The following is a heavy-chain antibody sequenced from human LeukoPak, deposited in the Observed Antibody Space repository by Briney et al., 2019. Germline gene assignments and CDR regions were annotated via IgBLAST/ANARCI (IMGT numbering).Heavy chain of an antibody. CDR3: ARVVPGYCSSTSCYDVDAFDI. CDR1: GGSISSYY. D-gene: IGHD2-2*01. Sequence: SETLSLTCTVSGGSISSYYWSWIRQPPGKGLEWIGYIYYSGSTNYNPSLKSRVTISVDTSKNQFSLKLSSVTAADTAVYYCARVVPGYCSSTSCYDVDAFDIWGQGTMVTVSS. V-gene: IGHV4-59*08. CDR2: IYYSGST. J-gene: IGHJ3*02.